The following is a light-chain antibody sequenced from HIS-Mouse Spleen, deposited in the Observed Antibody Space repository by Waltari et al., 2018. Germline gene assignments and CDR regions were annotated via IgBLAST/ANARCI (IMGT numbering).Light chain of an antibody. V-gene: IGLV3-19*01. CDR2: GKN. J-gene: IGLJ3*02. CDR1: SLRSYY. CDR3: NSRDSSGNHWV. Sequence: SSELTQDPAVSVALGQTVRITCQGDSLRSYYASWYQPKPGQAPVLVIYGKNNRPSGSPDRFSGSSSGNTACLTITGAQAEDEADYYCNSRDSSGNHWVFGGGTKLTVL.